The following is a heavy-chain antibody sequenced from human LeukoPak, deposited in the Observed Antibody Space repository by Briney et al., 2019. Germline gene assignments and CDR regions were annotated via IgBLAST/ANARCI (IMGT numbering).Heavy chain of an antibody. CDR1: GFTFSSFS. D-gene: IGHD6-19*01. CDR3: AKGLAVAGHFDY. V-gene: IGHV3-23*01. Sequence: GGSLRLSCAASGFTFSSFSMSWVRQAPGKGLEWVSAISGSGGSTYYADSVKGRFTISRDKSKNTLYLQMNSLRAEDTAVYYCAKGLAVAGHFDYWGQGTLVTVSS. J-gene: IGHJ4*02. CDR2: ISGSGGST.